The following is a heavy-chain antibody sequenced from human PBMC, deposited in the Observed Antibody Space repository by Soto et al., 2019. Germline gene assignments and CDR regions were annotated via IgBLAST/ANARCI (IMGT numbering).Heavy chain of an antibody. Sequence: VQLVQSGAAVKKPGAAVKVSCKASGYTFTSYGISWVRQAPGPGLEWMGCINAYNGNTNYAQNLQGRGTMTTDTSTSTAYMELRSVRSDDSAVYYCARVLPPFDPWGQGTMVTVSS. J-gene: IGHJ5*02. CDR1: GYTFTSYG. V-gene: IGHV1-18*01. CDR3: ARVLPPFDP. CDR2: INAYNGNT.